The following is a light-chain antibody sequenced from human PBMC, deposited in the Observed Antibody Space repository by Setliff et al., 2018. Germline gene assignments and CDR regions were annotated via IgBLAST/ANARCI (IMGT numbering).Light chain of an antibody. J-gene: IGLJ3*02. CDR1: SSDVGGYNF. CDR3: SSYVDSPGRL. Sequence: QSVLAQPASVSGSPGQSITISCTGASSDVGGYNFVSWYQQHPGKVPKLIIFDVTTRPSGVSDRFSGSKSANTASLTISGLRAEDEADYYCSSYVDSPGRLFGGGTKVT. V-gene: IGLV2-14*03. CDR2: DVT.